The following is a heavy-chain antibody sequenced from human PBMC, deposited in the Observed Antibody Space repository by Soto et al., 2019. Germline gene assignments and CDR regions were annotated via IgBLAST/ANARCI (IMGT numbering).Heavy chain of an antibody. J-gene: IGHJ4*02. Sequence: QVQLQESGPGLVKPSQTLSLTCTVSGGSISSGDYYWSWIHQPPGKGLEWIGYIYYSGSTYYNPSLKSRVTTSVDTSKNQFSLKLSSVTAADTAVYYCARVADCSGGRCYFSVDYWGQGTLVTVSS. V-gene: IGHV4-30-4*01. CDR2: IYYSGST. CDR3: ARVADCSGGRCYFSVDY. CDR1: GGSISSGDYY. D-gene: IGHD2-15*01.